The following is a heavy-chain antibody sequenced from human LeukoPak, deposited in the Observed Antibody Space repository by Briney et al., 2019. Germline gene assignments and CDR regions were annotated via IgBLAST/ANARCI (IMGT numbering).Heavy chain of an antibody. CDR3: ARGYSYGFFRKRYYYYMDV. V-gene: IGHV4-4*07. J-gene: IGHJ6*03. Sequence: SETLSLTCTVSGGSISSYYWSWIRQPAGKGLEWIGRIYTSGSTNYNPSLKSRVTISVDTSKNQFSLKLSSVTAADTAVYYCARGYSYGFFRKRYYYYMDVWGKGTTVTVSS. CDR2: IYTSGST. D-gene: IGHD5-18*01. CDR1: GGSISSYY.